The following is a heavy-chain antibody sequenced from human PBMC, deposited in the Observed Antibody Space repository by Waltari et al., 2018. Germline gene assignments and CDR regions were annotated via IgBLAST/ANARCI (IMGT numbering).Heavy chain of an antibody. J-gene: IGHJ4*02. Sequence: DVQLVESGGGLVKPGGSLRLSCAASGFTFSSYDMNWVRQAPGKGLGWVSSIYGSSSSYRFYADSVKGRFTSSRDNAKNSLFLQMNSLSAEDTAVYYCTRDLYGSGGDYFDPWGQGTLVTVSS. V-gene: IGHV3-21*01. CDR3: TRDLYGSGGDYFDP. CDR1: GFTFSSYD. CDR2: IYGSSSSYR. D-gene: IGHD6-19*01.